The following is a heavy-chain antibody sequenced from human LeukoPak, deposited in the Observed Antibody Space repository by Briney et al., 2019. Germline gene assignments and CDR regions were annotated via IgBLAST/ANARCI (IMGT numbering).Heavy chain of an antibody. J-gene: IGHJ5*02. D-gene: IGHD3-3*01. CDR2: INPSGGST. CDR1: GYTFTSYY. Sequence: ASVKVSCKASGYTFTSYYMHWVRQAPGQGLEWMGIINPSGGSTSYAQKFQGRVTMTRDTSTSTVYMELSSLRSDDTAVYYCARDTIFGVVIMGDWFDPWGQGTLVTVSS. CDR3: ARDTIFGVVIMGDWFDP. V-gene: IGHV1-46*01.